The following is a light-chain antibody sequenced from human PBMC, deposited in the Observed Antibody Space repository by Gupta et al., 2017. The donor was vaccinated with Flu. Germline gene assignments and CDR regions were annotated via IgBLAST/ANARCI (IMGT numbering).Light chain of an antibody. J-gene: IGLJ1*01. CDR2: EVT. CDR3: CSYTSSSALYV. V-gene: IGLV2-14*01. Sequence: SALTLSATVSGTTGQSLVISCTVASSDVGDYNNVYWYQQHSGKAPKLMIYEVTKRPSGVSNRFAGSKSGNTASLTISGLQAEDEADYYCCSYTSSSALYVFGTGTKVTVL. CDR1: SSDVGDYNN.